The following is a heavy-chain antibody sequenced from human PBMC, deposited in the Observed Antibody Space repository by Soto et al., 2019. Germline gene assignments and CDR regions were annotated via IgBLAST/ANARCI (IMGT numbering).Heavy chain of an antibody. V-gene: IGHV1-2*04. J-gene: IGHJ4*02. Sequence: ASVKVSCKASGYTFTSYAMHWVRQAPGQRLEWMGWINANSGSTNYAQKFQGWVTMTRDTSISTAYMELSRLRSDDTAVYYCARDRGVWDIVVVPAAHEFDYWGQGTLVTVSS. CDR3: ARDRGVWDIVVVPAAHEFDY. CDR1: GYTFTSYA. CDR2: INANSGST. D-gene: IGHD2-2*01.